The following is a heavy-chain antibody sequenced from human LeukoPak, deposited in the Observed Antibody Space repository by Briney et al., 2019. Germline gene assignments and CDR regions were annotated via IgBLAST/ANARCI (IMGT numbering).Heavy chain of an antibody. V-gene: IGHV3-48*03. J-gene: IGHJ4*02. CDR3: AGGPQYTGSFPY. CDR1: GFNVNSFE. Sequence: GGSLRLSCAASGFNVNSFEMTWVRQAPGLGLEFLSYISDSGGVIKYADSVKGRFIISRDSAENALYLQMNNLGADDTAIYFCAGGPQYTGSFPYWGQGTLVAVSS. CDR2: ISDSGGVI. D-gene: IGHD1-26*01.